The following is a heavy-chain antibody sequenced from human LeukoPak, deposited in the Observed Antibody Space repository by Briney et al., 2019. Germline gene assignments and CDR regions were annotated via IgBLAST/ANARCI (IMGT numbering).Heavy chain of an antibody. CDR2: IVGSSSTI. CDR3: ATDSPETAAFDY. D-gene: IGHD1-1*01. J-gene: IGHJ4*02. V-gene: IGHV3-48*04. Sequence: PGGSLRLSCVASEFTLRSHSMDWVRQAPGKGLEGVSYIVGSSSTIYYADSVKGRFTISRDNAKNSLYLQMDSLRAEDTAVYYCATDSPETAAFDYWGQGTLVTVSS. CDR1: EFTLRSHS.